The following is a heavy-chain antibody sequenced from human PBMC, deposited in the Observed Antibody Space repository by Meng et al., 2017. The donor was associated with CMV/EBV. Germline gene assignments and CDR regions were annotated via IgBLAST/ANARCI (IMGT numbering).Heavy chain of an antibody. CDR1: GGSISSYY. CDR3: PRLTGTTIRGPNFDY. Sequence: SETLSPTCTVSGGSISSYYWSWIRQPPGKGLEWFGYIYYSGSTNYNPSLKSRVTISVGTSKNQFSLKLSSVPAADTPVYYCPRLTGTTIRGPNFDYWGQGTLVTVSS. V-gene: IGHV4-59*01. J-gene: IGHJ4*02. CDR2: IYYSGST. D-gene: IGHD1-7*01.